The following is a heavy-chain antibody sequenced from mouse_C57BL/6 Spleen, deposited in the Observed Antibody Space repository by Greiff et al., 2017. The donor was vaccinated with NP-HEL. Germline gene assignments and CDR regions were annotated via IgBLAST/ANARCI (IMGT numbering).Heavy chain of an antibody. CDR3: ARRAGTDAMDY. J-gene: IGHJ4*01. CDR1: GYTFTSYW. V-gene: IGHV1-59*01. Sequence: QVHVKQPGAELVRPGTSVKLSCKASGYTFTSYWMHWVKQRPGQGLEWIGVIDPSDSYTNYNQKFKGKATLTVDTSSSTAYMQLSSLTSEDSAVYYCARRAGTDAMDYWGQGTSVTVSS. CDR2: IDPSDSYT. D-gene: IGHD3-3*01.